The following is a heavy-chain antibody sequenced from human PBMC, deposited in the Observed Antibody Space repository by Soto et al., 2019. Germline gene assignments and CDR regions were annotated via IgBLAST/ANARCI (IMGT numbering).Heavy chain of an antibody. CDR3: AHSWGLTHFDY. V-gene: IGHV2-5*02. Sequence: QITLKESGPTLVKPTQTLTLTCTFSGFSLSTSGVAVGWIRQPPGKALEWLALIYWDDDKRYSPSLKSRLIXTXXTSNNQVVLTMTNMDPVDTATYYCAHSWGLTHFDYWGQGTLVIVSS. CDR1: GFSLSTSGVA. J-gene: IGHJ4*02. CDR2: IYWDDDK. D-gene: IGHD3-16*01.